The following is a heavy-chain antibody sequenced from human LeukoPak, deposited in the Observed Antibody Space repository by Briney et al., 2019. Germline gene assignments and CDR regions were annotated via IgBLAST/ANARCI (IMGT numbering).Heavy chain of an antibody. CDR3: AREGGVYSSGYYYSFDY. CDR2: INPSGGST. Sequence: GASVKVSCKASGYTFTSYYMHWVRQAPGQGLEWMGIINPSGGSTSYAQKFQGRVTMTRDTSTSTVYMELSSLRSEDTAVYYGAREGGVYSSGYYYSFDYWGQGTLVTVSS. CDR1: GYTFTSYY. D-gene: IGHD3-22*01. J-gene: IGHJ4*02. V-gene: IGHV1-46*01.